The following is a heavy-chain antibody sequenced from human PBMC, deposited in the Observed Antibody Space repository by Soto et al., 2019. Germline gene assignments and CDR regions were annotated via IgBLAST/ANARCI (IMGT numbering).Heavy chain of an antibody. CDR1: GFTFGDYA. Sequence: EVQLVESGGGLVKPGRSLRLSCTASGFTFGDYAMSWFRQAPGKGLEWVGFIRSKAYGGTTEYAASVKGRFTISRDDSKSIAYLQMNSLKTEDTAVYYCTRDWDGYSSSWYGYFQHWGQGTLVTVSS. J-gene: IGHJ1*01. V-gene: IGHV3-49*05. CDR2: IRSKAYGGTT. D-gene: IGHD6-13*01. CDR3: TRDWDGYSSSWYGYFQH.